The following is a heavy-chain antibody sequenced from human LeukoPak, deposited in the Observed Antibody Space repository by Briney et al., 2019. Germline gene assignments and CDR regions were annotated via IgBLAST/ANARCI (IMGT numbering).Heavy chain of an antibody. V-gene: IGHV3-66*01. CDR1: GISVSSNY. D-gene: IGHD2-15*01. J-gene: IGHJ6*03. CDR2: IYVDGST. CDR3: ARSKGYCSGGSCYSYYMDV. Sequence: GGSLRLSCAASGISVSSNYMSWVRQAPGKGLQWVSVIYVDGSTYYADSVKGRFTISRDNAKNTLYLQMNSLRAEDTAVYYCARSKGYCSGGSCYSYYMDVWGKGTTVTISS.